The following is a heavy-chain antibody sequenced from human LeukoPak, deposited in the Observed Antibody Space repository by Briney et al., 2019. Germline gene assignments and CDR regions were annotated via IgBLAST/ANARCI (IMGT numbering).Heavy chain of an antibody. Sequence: GGSLRLSCAASGFTFSGYGMSWVRQAPGKGLEWVSAISGSGGSTYYADSVKGRFTISRDNSKNTLYLQMNSLRAEDTAVYYCAKDTASSWWYFDLWGRGTLVTVSS. CDR2: ISGSGGST. D-gene: IGHD5-18*01. V-gene: IGHV3-23*01. CDR1: GFTFSGYG. J-gene: IGHJ2*01. CDR3: AKDTASSWWYFDL.